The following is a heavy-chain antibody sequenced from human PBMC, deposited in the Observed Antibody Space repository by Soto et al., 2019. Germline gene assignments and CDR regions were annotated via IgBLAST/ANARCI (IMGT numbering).Heavy chain of an antibody. J-gene: IGHJ4*02. CDR2: IWYDGSNK. CDR1: GFTFSSYG. D-gene: IGHD3-3*01. CDR3: ARDGDVFRFLEWLLSSIDY. V-gene: IGHV3-33*01. Sequence: SLKISCAASGFTFSSYGMHWVRQAPGKGLEWVAVIWYDGSNKYYADSVKGRFTISRDNSKNTLYLQMNSLRAEDTAVYYCARDGDVFRFLEWLLSSIDYPGQRTLVIGSA.